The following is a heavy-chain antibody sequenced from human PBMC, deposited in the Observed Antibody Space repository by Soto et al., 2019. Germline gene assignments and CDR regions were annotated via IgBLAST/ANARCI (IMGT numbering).Heavy chain of an antibody. D-gene: IGHD3-10*01. CDR3: GSLSRFYADY. Sequence: GGSLRLSCAASGFTFSSYSMNWVRQAPGKGLEWVSSISSSSSYIYYADSVKGRFTISRDNAENSLYLQMNSLRAEDTAVYYCGSLSRFYADYWGQGTLVTVSS. CDR2: ISSSSSYI. J-gene: IGHJ4*02. V-gene: IGHV3-21*01. CDR1: GFTFSSYS.